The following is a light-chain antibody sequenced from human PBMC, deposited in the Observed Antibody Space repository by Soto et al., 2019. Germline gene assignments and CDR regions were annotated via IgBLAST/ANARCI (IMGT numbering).Light chain of an antibody. V-gene: IGLV2-8*01. CDR2: EVS. CDR1: SSDVGGYNF. J-gene: IGLJ2*01. Sequence: QSALTQPPSASGSPGQSVTISCTGTSSDVGGYNFVSWYQQHPGKAPKLMIYEVSKRPSGVPDRFSGSKSGNTASLTVSGLQAEDEAEYHCSSYAGSNSVVFGGGTQLTVL. CDR3: SSYAGSNSVV.